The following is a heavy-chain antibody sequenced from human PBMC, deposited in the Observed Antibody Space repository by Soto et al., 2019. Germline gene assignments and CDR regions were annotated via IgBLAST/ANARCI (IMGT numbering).Heavy chain of an antibody. D-gene: IGHD6-6*01. CDR2: ISSSGSYI. CDR3: ARDLSSSVDS. Sequence: EVQLVESGGGLVQPGGSLRLSCAASGFTFSSYEMNWVRQAPGKGLEWVSYISSSGSYIYYADSLKGRFTISRDNAKNSLWLQMNSLRADDTALYYCARDLSSSVDSWGQGTLVTVSS. J-gene: IGHJ4*02. CDR1: GFTFSSYE. V-gene: IGHV3-48*03.